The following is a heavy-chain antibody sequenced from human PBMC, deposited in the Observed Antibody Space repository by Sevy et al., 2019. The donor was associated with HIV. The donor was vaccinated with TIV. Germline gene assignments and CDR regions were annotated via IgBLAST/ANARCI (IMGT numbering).Heavy chain of an antibody. Sequence: GGSLRLSCAASGFTFSHYWMTWVRQAPGKGPEWVANIKGDGSEKYYVDSVRGRFTISRDNAKNSLYLQMNSLRGEDTALYYCARDCNSATCLWGLDVWGLGTTVTVSS. V-gene: IGHV3-7*03. CDR1: GFTFSHYW. J-gene: IGHJ6*02. D-gene: IGHD1-26*01. CDR2: IKGDGSEK. CDR3: ARDCNSATCLWGLDV.